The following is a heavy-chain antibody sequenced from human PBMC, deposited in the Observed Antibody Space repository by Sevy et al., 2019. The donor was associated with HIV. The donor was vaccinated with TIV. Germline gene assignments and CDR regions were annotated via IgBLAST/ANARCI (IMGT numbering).Heavy chain of an antibody. J-gene: IGHJ5*02. Sequence: GESLKISCKGSGYNFTSYWIGWVRQMPGKGLEWMGIIYPGDSDTRYSPSFQGQVTISADKSISTAYLQWSSLKASDTAMYYCARKYYDILTGYYRFDPWGQGTLVTVSS. V-gene: IGHV5-51*01. CDR3: ARKYYDILTGYYRFDP. CDR1: GYNFTSYW. D-gene: IGHD3-9*01. CDR2: IYPGDSDT.